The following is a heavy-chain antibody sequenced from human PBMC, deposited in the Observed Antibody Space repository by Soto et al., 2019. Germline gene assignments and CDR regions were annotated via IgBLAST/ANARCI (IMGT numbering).Heavy chain of an antibody. CDR1: GGSISSNSYY. D-gene: IGHD3-3*01. Sequence: QLQLQESGPGLVKPSETLSLTCTASGGSISSNSYYWGWIRQAPGKGLEWIGSIGYTGTIYYNPSLQRRVAISVETSENQISLRLSSMTAADTAVYYCASHVHNQGYEYYFDSWSQGTLVTVSS. J-gene: IGHJ4*02. CDR2: IGYTGTI. V-gene: IGHV4-39*01. CDR3: ASHVHNQGYEYYFDS.